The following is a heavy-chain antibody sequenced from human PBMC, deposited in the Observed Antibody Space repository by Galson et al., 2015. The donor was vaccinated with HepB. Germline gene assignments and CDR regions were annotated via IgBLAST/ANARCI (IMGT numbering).Heavy chain of an antibody. J-gene: IGHJ5*02. CDR1: GFTFGDYA. CDR3: TRSPRALKYNWFDP. CDR2: IRSKAYGGTT. Sequence: SLRLSCAASGFTFGDYAMSWFRQAPGKGLEWVGFIRSKAYGGTTEYAASVKGRFTISRDDSKSIAYLQMNSLKTEDTAVYYCTRSPRALKYNWFDPWGQGTLVTVSS. V-gene: IGHV3-49*03.